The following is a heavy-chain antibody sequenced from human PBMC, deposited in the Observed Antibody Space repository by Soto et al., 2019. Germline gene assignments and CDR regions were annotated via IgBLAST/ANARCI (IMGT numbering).Heavy chain of an antibody. CDR1: GFTFSSYW. V-gene: IGHV3-74*01. CDR3: SRVGGSTWH. CDR2: INSDGSST. J-gene: IGHJ4*02. D-gene: IGHD1-26*01. Sequence: GGSLRLPCAASGFTFSSYWMHWVRQAPGKGLVWVSRINSDGSSTNYADFVKGRFTISRDNAKNTLYLQVNSLRVEDTAVYYCSRVGGSTWHWGQGTLVTVSS.